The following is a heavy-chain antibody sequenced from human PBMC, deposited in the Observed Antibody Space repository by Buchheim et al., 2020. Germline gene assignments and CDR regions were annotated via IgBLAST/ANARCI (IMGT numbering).Heavy chain of an antibody. V-gene: IGHV3-7*04. CDR3: AKEHCSGGSCYVGLDY. D-gene: IGHD2-15*01. J-gene: IGHJ4*02. Sequence: HLLDSGGGLVQPGGSLRLSCATSGFTFSSYWMTWVRRAPGRGLEWVANIKPDGSEMYYVDSVKGRFIISRDNPENSLYLQMNSLRAEDTAVYYCAKEHCSGGSCYVGLDYWGQGTL. CDR2: IKPDGSEM. CDR1: GFTFSSYW.